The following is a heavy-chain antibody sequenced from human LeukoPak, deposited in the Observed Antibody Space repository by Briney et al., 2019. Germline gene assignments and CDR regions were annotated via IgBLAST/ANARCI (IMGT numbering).Heavy chain of an antibody. CDR3: ARSLYLGHFDY. J-gene: IGHJ4*02. D-gene: IGHD3-16*01. CDR2: IYTSRST. Sequence: SQTLSLTCTVSGGSISSGSYYWSWIRQPAGKGLEWIGRIYTSRSTNYNPSLKGRVTISVDTSKNQFSLKLSSVTAADTAVYYCARSLYLGHFDYWGQGTLVTVSS. V-gene: IGHV4-61*02. CDR1: GGSISSGSYY.